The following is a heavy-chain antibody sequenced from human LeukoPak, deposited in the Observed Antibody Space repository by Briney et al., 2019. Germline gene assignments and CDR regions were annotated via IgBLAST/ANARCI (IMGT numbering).Heavy chain of an antibody. D-gene: IGHD3-22*01. Sequence: GGSLRFSCAASGFTFSSYAMRWVRQAPGKGLEWVAVISYDGSNKYYADSVKGRFIISRDNSKNTLYLQMNSLRAEDTAMYYCARSSYYDSSGYRPLGYWGQGTLVTVSS. CDR2: ISYDGSNK. J-gene: IGHJ4*02. CDR1: GFTFSSYA. CDR3: ARSSYYDSSGYRPLGY. V-gene: IGHV3-30-3*01.